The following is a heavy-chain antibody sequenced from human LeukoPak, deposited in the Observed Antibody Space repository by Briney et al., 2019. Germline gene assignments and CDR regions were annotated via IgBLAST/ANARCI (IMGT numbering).Heavy chain of an antibody. CDR1: GFTVSSNY. CDR3: AKRTYRDDYNRASMGYYYYIDV. D-gene: IGHD5-24*01. J-gene: IGHJ6*03. CDR2: IKSKTDGGTT. Sequence: PGGSLRLSCAASGFTVSSNYMSWVRQAPGKGLEWVGRIKSKTDGGTTDYAAPVKGRFTISRDDSKNTLYLQMNSLKTEDTAVYYCAKRTYRDDYNRASMGYYYYIDVWGKGTTVTVSS. V-gene: IGHV3-15*01.